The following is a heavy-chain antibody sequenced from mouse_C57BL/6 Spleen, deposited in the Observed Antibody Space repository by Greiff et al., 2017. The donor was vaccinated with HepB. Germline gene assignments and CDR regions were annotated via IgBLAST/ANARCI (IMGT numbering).Heavy chain of an antibody. CDR2: IRSKSNNYAT. J-gene: IGHJ4*01. CDR3: VRLAYYGSSSGAMDY. V-gene: IGHV10-1*01. Sequence: EVQLVESGGGLVQPKGSLKLSCAASGFSFNTYAMNWVRQAPGKGLEWVARIRSKSNNYATYYADSVKDRFTISRDDSESMLYLQMNNLKTEDTAMYYCVRLAYYGSSSGAMDYWGQGTSVTVSS. CDR1: GFSFNTYA. D-gene: IGHD1-1*01.